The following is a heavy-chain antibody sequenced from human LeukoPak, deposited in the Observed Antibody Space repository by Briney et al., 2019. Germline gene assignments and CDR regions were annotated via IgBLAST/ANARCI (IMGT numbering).Heavy chain of an antibody. V-gene: IGHV1-2*06. CDR2: INPNSGGT. D-gene: IGHD3-22*01. J-gene: IGHJ4*02. Sequence: ASVKVSCKASGYTFTGYYMHWVRQAPGQGLEWMGRINPNSGGTNYAQKFQGRVTMTRDTSISTAYMELSRLRSDDTAVYYCARSAMYYYDSSGYYPHYWGQGTLVTVSS. CDR1: GYTFTGYY. CDR3: ARSAMYYYDSSGYYPHY.